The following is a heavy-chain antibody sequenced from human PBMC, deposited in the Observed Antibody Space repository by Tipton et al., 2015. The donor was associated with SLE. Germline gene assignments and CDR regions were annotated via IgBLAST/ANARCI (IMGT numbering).Heavy chain of an antibody. J-gene: IGHJ1*01. CDR1: GYSISSGYY. D-gene: IGHD2-15*01. V-gene: IGHV4-38-2*02. Sequence: LRLSCSVSGYSISSGYYWGRIRQPPGKGLEWIGIIHHSGSTYFNPSLKSRVTMSIDTSKKQLSLKLSSVTAADTAVYYCARGSVVAALMSYVQQWGQGTLVTVSS. CDR3: ARGSVVAALMSYVQQ. CDR2: IHHSGST.